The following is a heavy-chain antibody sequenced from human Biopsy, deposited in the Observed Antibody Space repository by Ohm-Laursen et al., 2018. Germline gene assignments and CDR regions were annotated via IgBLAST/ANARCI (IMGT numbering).Heavy chain of an antibody. CDR1: GYTFTSHD. V-gene: IGHV1-8*01. CDR3: ARWETSLGRSLVS. J-gene: IGHJ4*02. CDR2: MSPNTGNT. Sequence: GASVKVSCNASGYTFTSHDINWVRQATGQELEWMGWMSPNTGNTVYAQRFQDRVTMTSDTSTGTAYMELTSLTSDDTVVYFCARWETSLGRSLVSWGQGTLVAVSS. D-gene: IGHD1-26*01.